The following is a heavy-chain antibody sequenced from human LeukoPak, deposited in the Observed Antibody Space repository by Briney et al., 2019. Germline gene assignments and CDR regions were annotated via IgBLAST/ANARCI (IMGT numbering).Heavy chain of an antibody. D-gene: IGHD3-22*01. CDR3: ATSADSSGND. J-gene: IGHJ4*02. Sequence: GGSLRLSCAASGFTFSNYWMSWVRQAPGKGLEWAANIKGDGSYKYHVDSVKGRFTISRDNAKSSVYLQMNTLRAEDTAVYYCATSADSSGNDWGQGTLVTVSS. CDR1: GFTFSNYW. V-gene: IGHV3-7*03. CDR2: IKGDGSYK.